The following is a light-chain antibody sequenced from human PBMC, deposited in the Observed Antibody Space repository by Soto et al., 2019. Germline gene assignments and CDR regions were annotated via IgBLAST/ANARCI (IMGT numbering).Light chain of an antibody. CDR1: SSNIGNNY. CDR3: GTWDSSLSAGV. V-gene: IGLV1-51*01. CDR2: DNN. Sequence: QSVLTQPPSVSAAPGQKVTISCSGSSSNIGNNYVSWYQQLPGTAPKLLIYDNNKRPSGIPDRFSGSKSGTSATLGITGLQTGDEADYYCGTWDSSLSAGVFXGGTK. J-gene: IGLJ2*01.